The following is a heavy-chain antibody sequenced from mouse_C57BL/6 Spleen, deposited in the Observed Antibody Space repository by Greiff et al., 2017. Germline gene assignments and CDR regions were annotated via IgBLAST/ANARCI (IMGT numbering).Heavy chain of an antibody. CDR2: IYPGDGDT. D-gene: IGHD1-1*01. CDR3: AREVRRYYFDV. Sequence: VQLQQSGPELVKPGASVKISCKASGYAFTSSCMNWVKQRPGKGLEWIGRIYPGDGDTKYNGKFKGKATLTEDTSSSTAYMQLRSLTSEDSAVYFCAREVRRYYFDVWGTGTTVTVSS. V-gene: IGHV1-82*01. CDR1: GYAFTSSC. J-gene: IGHJ1*03.